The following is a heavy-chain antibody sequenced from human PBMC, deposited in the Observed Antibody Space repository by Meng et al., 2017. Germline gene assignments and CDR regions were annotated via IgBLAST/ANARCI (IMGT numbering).Heavy chain of an antibody. J-gene: IGHJ6*02. Sequence: GESLKISCAASGFTFSNYEMNWVRQAPGKGLEWVSSISSSSSYIYYADSVKGRFTISRDNAKNSLYLQMNSLRAEDTAVYYCASEVQNSSGWYPLNYYYYYGMDVWGQGTTVTVSS. D-gene: IGHD6-19*01. CDR3: ASEVQNSSGWYPLNYYYYYGMDV. V-gene: IGHV3-21*01. CDR1: GFTFSNYE. CDR2: ISSSSSYI.